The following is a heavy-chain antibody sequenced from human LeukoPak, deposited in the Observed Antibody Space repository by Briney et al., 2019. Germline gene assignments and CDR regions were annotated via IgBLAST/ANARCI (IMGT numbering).Heavy chain of an antibody. Sequence: GASVKVSCKASGYTFTNYGISWVRQAPGQGLEWMGWISAYNGNTNYAQKLQGRVTMTTDTSTSTAYMELRSLRSDDTAVYYCARANYYDSSGYYGDAFDIWGQGTMVTVSS. CDR1: GYTFTNYG. D-gene: IGHD3-22*01. CDR3: ARANYYDSSGYYGDAFDI. CDR2: ISAYNGNT. J-gene: IGHJ3*02. V-gene: IGHV1-18*01.